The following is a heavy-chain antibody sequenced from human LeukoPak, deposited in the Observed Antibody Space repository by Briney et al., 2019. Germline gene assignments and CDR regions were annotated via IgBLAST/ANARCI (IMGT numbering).Heavy chain of an antibody. CDR2: IHPTSGYT. J-gene: IGHJ1*01. CDR1: FTGYY. D-gene: IGHD3-22*01. Sequence: ASVKVSCTFTGYYMHWVRQAPGQGLEWMGWIHPTSGYTNYAQKFQGRVTMTRDTSSSTAYMELSRLIPDDTALYYCARERRYYYDSSGYYPAEYFQHWGQGTLVTVSS. CDR3: ARERRYYYDSSGYYPAEYFQH. V-gene: IGHV1-2*02.